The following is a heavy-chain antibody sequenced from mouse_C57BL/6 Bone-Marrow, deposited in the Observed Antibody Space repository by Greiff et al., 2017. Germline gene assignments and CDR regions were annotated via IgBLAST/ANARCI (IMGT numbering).Heavy chain of an antibody. CDR1: GYTFTSYG. CDR3: ARRQIYDGYYETDAFAY. D-gene: IGHD2-3*01. V-gene: IGHV1-81*01. Sequence: QVQLQQSGAELARPGASVKLSCKASGYTFTSYGISWVKQRPGQGLEWIGEIYPRSGNTYYNEKFKGKATLTADKSSSTAYMELRSLTSEDSAVYFCARRQIYDGYYETDAFAYWGQGTLVTVSA. CDR2: IYPRSGNT. J-gene: IGHJ3*01.